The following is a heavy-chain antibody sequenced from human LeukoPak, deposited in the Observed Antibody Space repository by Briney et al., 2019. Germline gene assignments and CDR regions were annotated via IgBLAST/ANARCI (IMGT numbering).Heavy chain of an antibody. Sequence: GGSLRLSCAASGFTFSSYGMHWVRQAPGKGLEWVAVIWYDGSNKYYADSVKGRFTISRDNSKSTLYLQMNSLRAEDTAVYYCARGAVAGTEGDWFDPWGQGTLVTVSS. CDR3: ARGAVAGTEGDWFDP. V-gene: IGHV3-33*01. CDR2: IWYDGSNK. J-gene: IGHJ5*02. D-gene: IGHD6-19*01. CDR1: GFTFSSYG.